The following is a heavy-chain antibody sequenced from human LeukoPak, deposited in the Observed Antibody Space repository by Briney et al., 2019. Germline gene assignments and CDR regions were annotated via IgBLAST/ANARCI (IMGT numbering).Heavy chain of an antibody. Sequence: SETLSLTCTVSGGSISSYYRSWIRQPPGKGLEWIGYIYYSGSTNYNPSLKSRVTISVDTSKNQFSLKLSSVTAADTAVYYCARVERIAAAGYYFDYWGQGTLVTVSS. CDR3: ARVERIAAAGYYFDY. J-gene: IGHJ4*02. D-gene: IGHD6-13*01. V-gene: IGHV4-59*01. CDR1: GGSISSYY. CDR2: IYYSGST.